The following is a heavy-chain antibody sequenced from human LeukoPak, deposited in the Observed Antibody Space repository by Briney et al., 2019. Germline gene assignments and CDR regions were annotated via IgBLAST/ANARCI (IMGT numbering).Heavy chain of an antibody. CDR2: ISGSGGST. Sequence: GGSLRLSCATSGFTFTTFWMHWVRQVPGKGLEWVSAISGSGGSTYYADSVKGRFTISRDNSKNTLYLQMNSLRAEDTAVYYCAKAPTYYDILTGYFSYYFDYWGQGTLVTVSS. CDR3: AKAPTYYDILTGYFSYYFDY. CDR1: GFTFTTFW. J-gene: IGHJ4*02. D-gene: IGHD3-9*01. V-gene: IGHV3-23*01.